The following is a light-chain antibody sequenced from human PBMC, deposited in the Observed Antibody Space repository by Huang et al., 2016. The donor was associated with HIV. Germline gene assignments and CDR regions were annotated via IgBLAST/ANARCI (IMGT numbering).Light chain of an antibody. CDR1: QGISNR. CDR2: DAS. CDR3: LQHNGHPLT. V-gene: IGKV1-17*03. J-gene: IGKJ4*01. Sequence: IQMTQSPSVMSASVGDRCTISCRASQGISNRLVWFQQKPGRVPKRLIHDASSLESGVPNRFIGSGSGTEFTLTINSLQPEDFATYYCLQHNGHPLTFGGGTRVEIK.